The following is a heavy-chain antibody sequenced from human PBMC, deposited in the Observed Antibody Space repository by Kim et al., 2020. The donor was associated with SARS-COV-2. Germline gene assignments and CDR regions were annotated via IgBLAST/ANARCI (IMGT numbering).Heavy chain of an antibody. V-gene: IGHV3-66*01. J-gene: IGHJ6*02. D-gene: IGHD3-10*01. Sequence: GGSLRLSCAASGFTVSGNYMTWVRQAPGKGLEWVSIIYSGGSTYYADSVKGRFTISRDNSKNTLYLQMNTLRAEDTAVYYCARERRGLWFGEYLDVWGQGTTVTVSS. CDR3: ARERRGLWFGEYLDV. CDR2: IYSGGST. CDR1: GFTVSGNY.